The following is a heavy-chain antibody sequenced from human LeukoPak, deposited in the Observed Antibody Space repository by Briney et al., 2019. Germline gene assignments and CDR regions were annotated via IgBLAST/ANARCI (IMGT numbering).Heavy chain of an antibody. Sequence: SETLSLTCAVYGGSFSGYYWSWIRQPPGKGLGWIGEINHSGSTNYNPSLKSRVTISVDTSKNQFSLKLSSVTAADTAVYYCARGRYDSSGYYRARFDPWGQGTLVTVSS. CDR2: INHSGST. D-gene: IGHD3-22*01. CDR3: ARGRYDSSGYYRARFDP. J-gene: IGHJ5*02. V-gene: IGHV4-34*01. CDR1: GGSFSGYY.